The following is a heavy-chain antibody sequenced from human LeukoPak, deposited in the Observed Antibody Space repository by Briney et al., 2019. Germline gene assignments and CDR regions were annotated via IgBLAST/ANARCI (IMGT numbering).Heavy chain of an antibody. CDR3: GADSMPRGVFSYAFDI. D-gene: IGHD3-10*01. J-gene: IGHJ3*02. CDR1: GFTFTSSA. V-gene: IGHV1-58*01. Sequence: SVKVSCKASGFTFTSSAVQWVRHARGQRLEWIGWIVVGSGDTNSAQKFRERVTITRDMSTRTAYMERSSLRSEDAAVYYCGADSMPRGVFSYAFDIWGQGTMVTVSS. CDR2: IVVGSGDT.